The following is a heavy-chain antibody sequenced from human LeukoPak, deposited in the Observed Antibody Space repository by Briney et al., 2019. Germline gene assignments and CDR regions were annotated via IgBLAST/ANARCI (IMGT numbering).Heavy chain of an antibody. CDR3: ATTHHYDSSGYYLDY. Sequence: GSLRLSCAASGFTFSSYWMSWIRQPPGKGLEWIGEINHSGSTNYNPSLKSRVTISVNTSKNQFSLKLSSVTAADTAVYYCATTHHYDSSGYYLDYWGQGTLVTVSS. V-gene: IGHV4-34*08. J-gene: IGHJ4*02. CDR1: GFTFSSYW. D-gene: IGHD3-22*01. CDR2: INHSGST.